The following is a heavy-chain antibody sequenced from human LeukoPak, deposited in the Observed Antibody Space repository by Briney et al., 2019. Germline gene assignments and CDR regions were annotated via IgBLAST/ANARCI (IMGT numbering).Heavy chain of an antibody. CDR2: FDPEDGET. CDR3: ARGERGYSYGYLWNELPYYFDY. CDR1: GYTLTELS. V-gene: IGHV1-24*01. J-gene: IGHJ4*02. D-gene: IGHD5-18*01. Sequence: ASVKVSCKVSGYTLTELSMHWVRQAPGKGLEWMGGFDPEDGETIYAQKFQGRVTMTEDTSTDTAYMELSSLRSEDTAVYFCARGERGYSYGYLWNELPYYFDYWGQGTLVTVSS.